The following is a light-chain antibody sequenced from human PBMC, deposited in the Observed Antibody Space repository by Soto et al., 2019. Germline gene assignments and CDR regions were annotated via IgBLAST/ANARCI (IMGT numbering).Light chain of an antibody. CDR2: GTS. J-gene: IGKJ5*01. CDR1: QSVSSSS. Sequence: VMTQSPGTLSLSPGERATLSCRAIQSVSSSSLAWYQQRPGQAPRLLIYGTSSRATGIPDRFSGSGSGTDFTLTISRLEPEDFAVYFCQRYGSSPLITFGQGTRLEIK. V-gene: IGKV3-20*01. CDR3: QRYGSSPLIT.